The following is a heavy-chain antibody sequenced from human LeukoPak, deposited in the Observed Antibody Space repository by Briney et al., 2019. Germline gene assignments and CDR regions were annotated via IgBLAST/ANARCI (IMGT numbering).Heavy chain of an antibody. D-gene: IGHD3-10*01. V-gene: IGHV3-30*18. Sequence: QAGGSLRLSCAASGFTFSSYGMHWVRQAPGKGLEGVAVISYDGSNKYYADSVKGRFTISRDNSKNTLYLQMNSLRAEDTAVYYCAKPAGITMVRSPIFDYWGQGTLVTVSS. CDR2: ISYDGSNK. CDR1: GFTFSSYG. J-gene: IGHJ4*02. CDR3: AKPAGITMVRSPIFDY.